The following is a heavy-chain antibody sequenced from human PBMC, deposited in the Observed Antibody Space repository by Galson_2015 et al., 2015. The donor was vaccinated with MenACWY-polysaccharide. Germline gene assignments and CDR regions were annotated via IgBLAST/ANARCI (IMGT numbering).Heavy chain of an antibody. D-gene: IGHD6-19*01. J-gene: IGHJ2*01. CDR2: INYSGST. CDR1: GGSISSYY. V-gene: IGHV4-59*01. CDR3: ARAIAVAGQRRDFDL. Sequence: ETLSLTCPVSGGSISSYYWDWIRQPPGKGLEWVGYINYSGSTNHNPSLKSRVTMSVDTSKNQFSLNLTSVTDADTAVYYCARAIAVAGQRRDFDLWGRGTLVTVSS.